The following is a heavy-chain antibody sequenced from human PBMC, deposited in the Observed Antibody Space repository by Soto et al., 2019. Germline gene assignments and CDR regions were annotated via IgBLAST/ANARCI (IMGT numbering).Heavy chain of an antibody. D-gene: IGHD4-17*01. J-gene: IGHJ5*02. CDR2: IYHSGST. CDR1: GGSISSSKW. Sequence: QVPLQESGPGLMKPSGTLSLTCAVSGGSISSSKWWSWVRQPPGKGLEWIGEIYHSGSTNYNASLKSRVTISVDMSKNQFSLKLSSVTAADTAVYYCASKDYGDCGCFDPWGQGTLVTVSS. V-gene: IGHV4-4*02. CDR3: ASKDYGDCGCFDP.